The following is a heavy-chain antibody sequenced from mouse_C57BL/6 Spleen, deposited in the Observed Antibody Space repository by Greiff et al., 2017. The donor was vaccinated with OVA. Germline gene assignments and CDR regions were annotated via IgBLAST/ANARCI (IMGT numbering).Heavy chain of an antibody. J-gene: IGHJ3*01. Sequence: EVHLVESGPGLVKPSQSLSLTCSVTGYSITSGYYWNWIRQFPGNKLEWMGYISYDGSNNYNPSLKNRISITRDTSKNQFFLKLNSVTTEDTATYYCARYYDYDPAWFAYWGQGTLVTVSA. D-gene: IGHD2-4*01. CDR1: GYSITSGYY. V-gene: IGHV3-6*01. CDR2: ISYDGSN. CDR3: ARYYDYDPAWFAY.